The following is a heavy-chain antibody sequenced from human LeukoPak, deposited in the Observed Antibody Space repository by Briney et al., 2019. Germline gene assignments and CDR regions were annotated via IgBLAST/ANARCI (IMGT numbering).Heavy chain of an antibody. CDR2: ISGSGGST. Sequence: GGSLRLSCAASGFTFSSYAMSWVRQAPRKGLEWVSAISGSGGSTYYADSVKGRFTISRDNSKNTLYLQMNSLRAEDTAVYYCAKNWWRPSDAFDIWGQGTMVTVSS. D-gene: IGHD2-8*02. CDR1: GFTFSSYA. J-gene: IGHJ3*02. V-gene: IGHV3-23*01. CDR3: AKNWWRPSDAFDI.